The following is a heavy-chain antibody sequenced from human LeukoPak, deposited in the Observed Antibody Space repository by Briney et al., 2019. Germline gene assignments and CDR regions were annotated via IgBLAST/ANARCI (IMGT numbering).Heavy chain of an antibody. V-gene: IGHV1-2*02. Sequence: ASVKVSCKASGYTVTGHYLHWVRRAPGQGLEWMGWINPNSGVTNYAQKFQGRVTMTRDTSINTACMELHSLTSDDTAMYYCAKDAYSGFSSSYNMDSWGQGTLVTVSS. CDR1: GYTVTGHY. D-gene: IGHD5-18*01. J-gene: IGHJ4*02. CDR3: AKDAYSGFSSSYNMDS. CDR2: INPNSGVT.